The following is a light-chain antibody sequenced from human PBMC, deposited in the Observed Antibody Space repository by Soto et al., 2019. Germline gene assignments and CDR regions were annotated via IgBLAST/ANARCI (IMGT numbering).Light chain of an antibody. Sequence: EFVLTQSPGTLSLSPGEGATLSCRASQSVSSSYLAWYQQKPGQAPRLLIYAASSRATGIPDRFSGSGSGTDFTLTISRLEPEDFAVYYCQQYDSSPWTFGQGTKVDIK. CDR1: QSVSSSY. V-gene: IGKV3-20*01. CDR2: AAS. J-gene: IGKJ1*01. CDR3: QQYDSSPWT.